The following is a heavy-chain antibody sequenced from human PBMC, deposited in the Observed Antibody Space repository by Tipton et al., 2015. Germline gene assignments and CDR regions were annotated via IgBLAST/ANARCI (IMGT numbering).Heavy chain of an antibody. D-gene: IGHD5-24*01. CDR2: ISHSGST. J-gene: IGHJ6*02. CDR3: ARDLEHGMDV. V-gene: IGHV4-38-2*02. Sequence: TLSLTCAVSAYSISTDYYWVWIRQPPGKGLEWIGTISHSGSTYYNPSLKSRVTISADTSRNQFSLRLSSVTAADTAVYYCARDLEHGMDVWGHGTTVTVSS. CDR1: AYSISTDYY.